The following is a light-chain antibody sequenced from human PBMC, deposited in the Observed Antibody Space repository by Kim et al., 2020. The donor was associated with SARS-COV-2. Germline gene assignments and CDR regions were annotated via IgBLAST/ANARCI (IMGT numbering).Light chain of an antibody. Sequence: SPGEWATVPCRASRGVEMYLSWFQQKPGQAPRLLIYDASNRANGIPARFSGSGSGTDFSLTISSLEPEDFAVYYCQQRKFWPPITFGGGTKVDIK. V-gene: IGKV3-11*01. CDR1: RGVEMY. CDR2: DAS. J-gene: IGKJ4*01. CDR3: QQRKFWPPIT.